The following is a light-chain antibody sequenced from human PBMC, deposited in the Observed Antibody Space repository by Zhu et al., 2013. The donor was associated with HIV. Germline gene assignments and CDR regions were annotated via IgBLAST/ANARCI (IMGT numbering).Light chain of an antibody. J-gene: IGLJ2*01. CDR2: SNN. CDR3: AAWDDSLNGPV. V-gene: IGLV1-44*01. CDR1: TSNIGDNT. Sequence: QSVLTQPPSVSGTPGQSVTISCSGSTSNIGDNTVNWYQQVPGTAPKFLIYSNNQRPSGVPDRFSGSKSGTSASLAISGLQSEDEADYYCAAWDDSLNGPVFGGGTKLTVL.